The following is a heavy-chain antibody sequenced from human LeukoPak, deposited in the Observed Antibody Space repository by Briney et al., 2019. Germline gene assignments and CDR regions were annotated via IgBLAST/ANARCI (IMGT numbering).Heavy chain of an antibody. Sequence: ASVKVSCKASGYTFTSYGISWVRQAPGQGLEWMGGISAYNGNTNNAQKLQGRATITTDTPPSTDYMELRSLRSDDPAVYYCARGGAFVVVPAAIGNWFDPWGQGTLVTVSS. CDR1: GYTFTSYG. CDR3: ARGGAFVVVPAAIGNWFDP. D-gene: IGHD2-2*02. CDR2: ISAYNGNT. J-gene: IGHJ5*02. V-gene: IGHV1-18*01.